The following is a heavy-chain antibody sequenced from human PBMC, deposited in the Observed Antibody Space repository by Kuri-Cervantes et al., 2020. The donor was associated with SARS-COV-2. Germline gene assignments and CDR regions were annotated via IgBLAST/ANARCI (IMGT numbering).Heavy chain of an antibody. J-gene: IGHJ5*02. CDR1: GFTFSSYE. CDR2: ISGSGGST. D-gene: IGHD6-19*01. V-gene: IGHV3-23*01. CDR3: AKVINSGSWFDP. Sequence: GESLKISCAASGFTFSSYEMNRVRQAPGKGLEWVSAISGSGGSTYYADSVKGRFTISRDNSKNTLYLQMNSLRAEDTAVYYCAKVINSGSWFDPWGQGTLVTVSS.